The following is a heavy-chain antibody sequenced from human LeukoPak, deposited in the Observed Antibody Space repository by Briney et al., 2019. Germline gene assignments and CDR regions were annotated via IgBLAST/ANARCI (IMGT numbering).Heavy chain of an antibody. CDR3: ARHSNRGYGSGYYYYYMDV. D-gene: IGHD2-15*01. Sequence: APVKVSCKASGGTFSSYAISWVRQAPGQGLEWMGGIIPIFGTANYAQKFQGRVTITTDESTSTAYMELSSLRSEDTAVYYCARHSNRGYGSGYYYYYMDVWGKGTTVTVSS. J-gene: IGHJ6*03. CDR1: GGTFSSYA. CDR2: IIPIFGTA. V-gene: IGHV1-69*05.